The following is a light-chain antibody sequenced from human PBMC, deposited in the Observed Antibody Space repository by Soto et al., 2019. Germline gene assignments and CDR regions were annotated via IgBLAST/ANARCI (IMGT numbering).Light chain of an antibody. CDR3: QQRAKWPLT. CDR2: NAS. V-gene: IGKV3-11*01. Sequence: EVVLTQSPATLSLSPGERATLSCRASQSVSDYLAWYQQKPAKAPRIVIYNASNRAAVIPARFSGSGSGTDFTLTISSLEPEDFAVYYCQQRAKWPLTFGGGTKVEIK. CDR1: QSVSDY. J-gene: IGKJ4*01.